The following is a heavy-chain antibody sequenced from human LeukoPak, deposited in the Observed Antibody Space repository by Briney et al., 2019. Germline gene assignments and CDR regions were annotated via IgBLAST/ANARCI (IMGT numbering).Heavy chain of an antibody. CDR2: ISSSSSYI. Sequence: GGSLRLSCAASGFTFSSYSMNWVRQAPGKGLEWVSSISSSSSYIYYADSVKGRFTISRDNSKNTLYLQMNSLRAEDTAVYYCARDHPAVTTVNFDYWGQGTLVTVSS. V-gene: IGHV3-21*01. J-gene: IGHJ4*02. CDR1: GFTFSSYS. D-gene: IGHD4-17*01. CDR3: ARDHPAVTTVNFDY.